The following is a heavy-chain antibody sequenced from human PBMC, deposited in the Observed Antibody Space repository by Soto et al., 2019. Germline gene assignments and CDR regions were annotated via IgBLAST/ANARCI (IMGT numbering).Heavy chain of an antibody. J-gene: IGHJ4*02. CDR3: AKGSYSGRYSDFDY. CDR2: ISYDGSNK. CDR1: GFTFSSYD. D-gene: IGHD1-26*01. V-gene: IGHV3-30*18. Sequence: SLRLSCAASGFTFSSYDMYWVRQAPGKGLEWVGVISYDGSNKYYADSVKGRFTISRDNSKNTLYLQMNSLRAGDTAVYYCAKGSYSGRYSDFDYWGQGTLVTVSS.